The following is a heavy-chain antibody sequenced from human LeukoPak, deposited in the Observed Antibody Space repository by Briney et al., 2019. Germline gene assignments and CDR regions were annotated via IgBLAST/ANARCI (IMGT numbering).Heavy chain of an antibody. CDR2: ISYDGSNK. CDR1: GFTFSSYG. Sequence: PGGSLRLSCAASGFTFSSYGMHWVRQAPGKGLEWVAVISYDGSNKYYADSVKGRFTISRDNAKNTLYLQMNSLRAEDTAVYYCARALVIPAAKGRESHQKKWDAFDIWGQGTMVTVSS. CDR3: ARALVIPAAKGRESHQKKWDAFDI. D-gene: IGHD2-2*01. J-gene: IGHJ3*02. V-gene: IGHV3-30*03.